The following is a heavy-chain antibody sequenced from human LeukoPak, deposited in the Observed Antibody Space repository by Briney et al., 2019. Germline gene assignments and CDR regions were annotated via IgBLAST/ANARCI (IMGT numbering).Heavy chain of an antibody. D-gene: IGHD6-19*01. V-gene: IGHV3-30-3*01. CDR1: GFTFSSYA. J-gene: IGHJ3*02. CDR3: AREVSSGWYDAFDI. Sequence: PGGSLRLSCAASGFTFSSYAMHWVRQAPGKGLEWVAVISHDGSNKYYADSVKGRFTISRDNSKNTPYLQMNSLRAEDTAVYYCAREVSSGWYDAFDIWGQGTMVTVSS. CDR2: ISHDGSNK.